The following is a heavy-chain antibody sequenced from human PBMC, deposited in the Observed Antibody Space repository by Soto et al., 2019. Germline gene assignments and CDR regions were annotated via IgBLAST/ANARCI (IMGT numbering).Heavy chain of an antibody. CDR2: ISATGGGT. CDR3: AKDRRAGGNSAFYFDF. J-gene: IGHJ4*02. CDR1: GFKFSNYA. Sequence: PGGSLRLSCAASGFKFSNYAMSWVRQAPGKGLEWDSLISATGGGTYYADSVKGRFTISRDNSHNTLYLQVHSLTAEDTAVYYCAKDRRAGGNSAFYFDFWGQGAQVTVSS. D-gene: IGHD3-16*01. V-gene: IGHV3-23*01.